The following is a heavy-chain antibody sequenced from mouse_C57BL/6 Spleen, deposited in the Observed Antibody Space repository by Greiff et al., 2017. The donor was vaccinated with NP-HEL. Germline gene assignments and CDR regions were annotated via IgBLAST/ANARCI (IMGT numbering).Heavy chain of an antibody. J-gene: IGHJ3*01. CDR1: GYTFTGYW. Sequence: QVQLQQSGAELMKPGASVKLSCKATGYTFTGYWIAWVKQRPGHGLEWIGEILPGSGSTNYNEKFKGKATFTADTASNTAYMQLSSLTTEDSAIYYCARAHNYYGSSWFAYWGQGTLVTVSA. D-gene: IGHD1-1*01. V-gene: IGHV1-9*01. CDR2: ILPGSGST. CDR3: ARAHNYYGSSWFAY.